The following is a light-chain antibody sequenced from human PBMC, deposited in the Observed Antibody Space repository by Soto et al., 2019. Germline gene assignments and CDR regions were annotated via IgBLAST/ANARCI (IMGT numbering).Light chain of an antibody. CDR3: QSYDSSNHGVV. J-gene: IGLJ2*01. CDR2: EDN. CDR1: SGSIASNY. Sequence: NFMLTQPHSVSESPGKTVTISCTRSSGSIASNYVQWYQQRPGSSPTTVIYEDNQRPSGVPDRFSGSIDSSSNSASLTISGLKTEDEADYYCQSYDSSNHGVVFSGGTKVTVL. V-gene: IGLV6-57*01.